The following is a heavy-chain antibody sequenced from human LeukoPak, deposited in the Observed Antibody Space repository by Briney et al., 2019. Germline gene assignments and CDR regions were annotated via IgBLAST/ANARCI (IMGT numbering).Heavy chain of an antibody. CDR1: GFTFSDYG. D-gene: IGHD3-10*01. CDR2: ITSGGGGT. CDR3: AKHYGSGTYYNYLDY. J-gene: IGHJ4*02. Sequence: QPGASLRLSCTASGFTFSDYGMSWVRRAPGKGLEWVSAITSGGGGTFYADSVKGRFTISRDNSENTLYLQMNSLRAEDTAIYYCAKHYGSGTYYNYLDYWGQGTLVTVSP. V-gene: IGHV3-23*01.